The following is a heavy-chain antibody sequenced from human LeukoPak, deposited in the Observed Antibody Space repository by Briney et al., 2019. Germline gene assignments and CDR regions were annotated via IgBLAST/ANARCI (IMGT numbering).Heavy chain of an antibody. J-gene: IGHJ6*02. Sequence: PSETLSLTCTVSGGSISSYYWSWIRQPAGKGLEWIGRIYTSGSTNYNPSLKSRVTMSVDTSKNQFSLKLSSVTAADTAVYYCTKEVVVAATWDYYYGMDVWGQGTTVTVSS. CDR2: IYTSGST. CDR1: GGSISSYY. V-gene: IGHV4-4*07. D-gene: IGHD2-15*01. CDR3: TKEVVVAATWDYYYGMDV.